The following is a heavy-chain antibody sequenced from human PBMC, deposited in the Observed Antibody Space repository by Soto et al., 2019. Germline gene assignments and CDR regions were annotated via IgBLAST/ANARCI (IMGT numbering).Heavy chain of an antibody. CDR3: ARDPLDIVVVPAAIFGMDV. Sequence: ASVKVSCKASGYTFTSYAMHWVRQAPGQRLEWMGWINAGNGNTKYSQKFQGRVTITRDTSASTAYMELSSLRSEDTAVYYCARDPLDIVVVPAAIFGMDVWGQGTTVTVSS. D-gene: IGHD2-2*03. CDR1: GYTFTSYA. V-gene: IGHV1-3*01. CDR2: INAGNGNT. J-gene: IGHJ6*02.